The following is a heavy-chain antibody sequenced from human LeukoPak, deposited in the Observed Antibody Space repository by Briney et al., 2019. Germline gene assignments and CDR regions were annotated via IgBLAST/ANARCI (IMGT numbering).Heavy chain of an antibody. J-gene: IGHJ3*02. CDR1: GGTFSSYA. D-gene: IGHD6-19*01. Sequence: GASVKVSCKASGGTFSSYAISWVRQAPGQGLEWMGGIIPIFGTANYAQKFQGRVTITADESTSTAYMELSCLRSEDTAVYYCAREPVAGTSGAFDIWGQGTMVTVSS. V-gene: IGHV1-69*13. CDR3: AREPVAGTSGAFDI. CDR2: IIPIFGTA.